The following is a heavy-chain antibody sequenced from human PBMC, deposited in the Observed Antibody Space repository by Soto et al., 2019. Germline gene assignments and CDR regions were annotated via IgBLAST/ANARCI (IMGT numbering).Heavy chain of an antibody. CDR1: GYTFTSYG. CDR2: ISAYNGNR. J-gene: IGHJ6*03. CDR3: AIDPPRGFNPLDYYYSYIDV. Sequence: ASVKVSCKASGYTFTSYGISWVRQAPGQGLEWMGWISAYNGNRNYAQKLQGRVTMTTDTSTSTAYMELRSLRSDDTAVYYCAIDPPRGFNPLDYYYSYIDVWGKGTTVTVSS. D-gene: IGHD1-26*01. V-gene: IGHV1-18*01.